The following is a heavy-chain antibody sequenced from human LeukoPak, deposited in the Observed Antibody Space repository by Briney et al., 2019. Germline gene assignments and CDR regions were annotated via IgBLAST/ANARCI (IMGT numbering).Heavy chain of an antibody. V-gene: IGHV1-8*03. D-gene: IGHD2-8*01. CDR3: TRTAYCTNGVCYFTGYDH. CDR2: INPNSGST. CDR1: GYTFTTHH. Sequence: APVKVSCKASGYTFTTHHINWVRQATGQGLEWMGYINPNSGSTGYTKRFQGRVTFTRSTSTSTVYMEMSSLTSEDTAVYYCTRTAYCTNGVCYFTGYDHWGQGTLVTVSS. J-gene: IGHJ4*02.